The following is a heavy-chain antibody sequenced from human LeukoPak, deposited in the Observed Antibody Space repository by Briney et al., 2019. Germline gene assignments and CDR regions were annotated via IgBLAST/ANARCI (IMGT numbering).Heavy chain of an antibody. CDR2: INPSGGST. CDR3: ARTAGRTFDY. V-gene: IGHV1-46*01. D-gene: IGHD6-6*01. CDR1: GYTFSGDY. J-gene: IGHJ4*02. Sequence: GASVKVSCKASGYTFSGDYIHWVRQAPGQGLEWMGIINPSGGSTSYAQRFQGRVTMTRDTSTSTVYMELSSLRSEDTAVYYCARTAGRTFDYWGQGTLVTVSS.